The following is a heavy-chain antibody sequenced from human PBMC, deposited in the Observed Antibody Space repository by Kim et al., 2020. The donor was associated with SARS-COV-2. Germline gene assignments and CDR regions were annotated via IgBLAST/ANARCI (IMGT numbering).Heavy chain of an antibody. CDR3: ARDFVAVFDY. Sequence: ETYDGDSVKGRFTISRDNAKTSLYLQMNSLRAEDTAVYYCARDFVAVFDYWGQGTLVTVSS. CDR2: ET. V-gene: IGHV3-7*03. J-gene: IGHJ4*02. D-gene: IGHD6-19*01.